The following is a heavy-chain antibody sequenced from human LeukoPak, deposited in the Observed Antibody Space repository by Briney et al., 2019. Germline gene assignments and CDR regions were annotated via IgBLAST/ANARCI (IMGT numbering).Heavy chain of an antibody. CDR1: GRSISSSY. V-gene: IGHV4-59*01. CDR2: IYSSGTT. J-gene: IGHJ2*01. D-gene: IGHD4-23*01. CDR3: ASMTTVGGPWYFDL. Sequence: SSETLSLTCTVSGRSISSSYWSWIRQPPGKRLEWIGYIYSSGTTNYNPSIKSRVNISVDTSKNQFSLKLSSVPAADTGVYYCASMTTVGGPWYFDLWGRGNLVTVSS.